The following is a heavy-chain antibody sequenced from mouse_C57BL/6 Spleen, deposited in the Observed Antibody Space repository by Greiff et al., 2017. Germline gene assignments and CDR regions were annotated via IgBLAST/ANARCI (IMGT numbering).Heavy chain of an antibody. CDR2: IHPSDSDT. D-gene: IGHD1-1*01. Sequence: QVQLKQPGAELVKPGASVKVSCKASGYTFTSYWMHWVKQRPGQGLEWIGRIHPSDSDTNYNQKFKGKATLTVDKSSSTAYMQLSSLTSEDSAVYYCAFYYYGSSYGYFDVWGTGTTVTVSS. CDR3: AFYYYGSSYGYFDV. CDR1: GYTFTSYW. J-gene: IGHJ1*03. V-gene: IGHV1-74*01.